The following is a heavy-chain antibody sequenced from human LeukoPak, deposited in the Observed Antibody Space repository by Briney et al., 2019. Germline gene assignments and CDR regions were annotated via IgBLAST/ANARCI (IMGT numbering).Heavy chain of an antibody. Sequence: SETLSLTCAVSGYSISSGYYWGWIRQPPGKGLEWIGSIYHSGSTYYNSSLKSRVTISVDTSKNQFSLKLSSVTAADTAVYYCASLLIAAAGTGFWFDPWGQGTLVTVSS. D-gene: IGHD6-13*01. J-gene: IGHJ5*02. CDR2: IYHSGST. CDR3: ASLLIAAAGTGFWFDP. CDR1: GYSISSGYY. V-gene: IGHV4-38-2*01.